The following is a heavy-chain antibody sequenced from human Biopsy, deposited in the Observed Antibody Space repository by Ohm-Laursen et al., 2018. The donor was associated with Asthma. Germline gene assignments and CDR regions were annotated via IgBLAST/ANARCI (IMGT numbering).Heavy chain of an antibody. Sequence: SLRLSCSASGFTFDDYGMHWVRQAPGKGLEWVSGISWNSGSIGYADSVKGRFTISRDNAKNSLYLQMNSLRVEDTAVYYCASTTPSIVVVARAGAFDIWGQGTMVTVSS. CDR3: ASTTPSIVVVARAGAFDI. D-gene: IGHD3-22*01. V-gene: IGHV3-9*01. CDR2: ISWNSGSI. CDR1: GFTFDDYG. J-gene: IGHJ3*02.